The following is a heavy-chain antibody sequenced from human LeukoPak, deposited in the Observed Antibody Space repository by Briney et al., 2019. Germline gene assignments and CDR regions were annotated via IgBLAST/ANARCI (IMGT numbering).Heavy chain of an antibody. V-gene: IGHV4-4*07. CDR3: ASLSSGAAFDV. CDR2: LHASEST. Sequence: SETLSLTCTVSGAHISNYYWTWVRQSAAQGLEWIGRLHASESTIYNPSLKSRVTMSIDTSKDQLSLTLTSVTAADSAVYYCASLSSGAAFDVWGQGTVVTV. J-gene: IGHJ3*01. CDR1: GAHISNYY. D-gene: IGHD3-22*01.